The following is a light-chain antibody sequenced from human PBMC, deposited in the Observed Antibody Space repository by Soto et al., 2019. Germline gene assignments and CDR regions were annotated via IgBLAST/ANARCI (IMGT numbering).Light chain of an antibody. CDR1: QSVSSS. J-gene: IGKJ1*01. Sequence: EIVLTQSPDTLSLSPGERATLSCRASQSVSSSLVWYQQKPGQAPRLLIYGASSRATGIPDRFSGSGSGTDFTLTISRLEPEDFAVYYCQQYHNSPLTFGQGTKVELK. CDR2: GAS. V-gene: IGKV3-20*01. CDR3: QQYHNSPLT.